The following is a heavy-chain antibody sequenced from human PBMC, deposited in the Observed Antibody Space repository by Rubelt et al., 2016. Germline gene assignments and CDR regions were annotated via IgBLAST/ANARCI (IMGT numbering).Heavy chain of an antibody. J-gene: IGHJ4*02. V-gene: IGHV4-31*03. D-gene: IGHD5-12*01. CDR3: AREKSGGVFDY. CDR1: GGSISSGGYY. CDR2: IYYSWST. Sequence: QVQLQESGPGLVKPSQTLSLTCTVSGGSISSGGYYWSWIRQHPGKGLEWIGYIYYSWSTYYNPSLKSRVTISVDTSKNQCYLKLSSVTAADTAVYYCAREKSGGVFDYWGQGTLVTVSS.